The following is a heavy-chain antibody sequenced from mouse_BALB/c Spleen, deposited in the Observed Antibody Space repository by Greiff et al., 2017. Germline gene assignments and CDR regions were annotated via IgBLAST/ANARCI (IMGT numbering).Heavy chain of an antibody. CDR3: ARGGYRYDRYFDV. D-gene: IGHD2-14*01. CDR2: IYPYNGGT. CDR1: GYTFTDYN. J-gene: IGHJ1*01. V-gene: IGHV1S29*02. Sequence: VHVKQSGPELVKPGASVKISCKASGYTFTDYNMHWVKQSHGKSLEWIGYIYPYNGGTGYNQKFKSKATLTVDNSSSTAYMELRSLTSEDSAVYYCARGGYRYDRYFDVWGAGTTVTVSS.